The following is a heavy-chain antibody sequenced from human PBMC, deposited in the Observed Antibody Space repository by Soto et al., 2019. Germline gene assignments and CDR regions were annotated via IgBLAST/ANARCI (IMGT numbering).Heavy chain of an antibody. CDR3: AKAGSGGGSYYGGFDY. V-gene: IGHV3-30*18. CDR1: GFTFSSYG. CDR2: ISYDGSNK. Sequence: QVQLVESGGGVVQPGRSLRLSCAASGFTFSSYGMHWVRQAPGKGLEWVAVISYDGSNKYYADSVKGRFTISRDNSKNTLYLQMNSLRAEDTAVYYCAKAGSGGGSYYGGFDYWGQGTLVTASS. D-gene: IGHD1-26*01. J-gene: IGHJ4*02.